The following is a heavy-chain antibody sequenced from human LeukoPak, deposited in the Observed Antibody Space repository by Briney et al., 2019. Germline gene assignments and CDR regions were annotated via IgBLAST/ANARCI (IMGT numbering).Heavy chain of an antibody. V-gene: IGHV4-59*01. J-gene: IGHJ4*02. CDR1: GGSISSYY. D-gene: IGHD2/OR15-2a*01. CDR3: ARELKVGNTGYYFDY. CDR2: IYYSGST. Sequence: SETLSLTXTVSGGSISSYYWSWIRQPPGKGLECIGYIYYSGSTNYNPSLKSRVTISVDTSKNQFSLNLSSVTAADTAVYYCARELKVGNTGYYFDYWGQGTLVTVSS.